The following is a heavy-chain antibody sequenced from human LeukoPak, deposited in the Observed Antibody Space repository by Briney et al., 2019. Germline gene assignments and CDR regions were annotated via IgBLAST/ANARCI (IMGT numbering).Heavy chain of an antibody. J-gene: IGHJ4*02. Sequence: PGGSLRLSCAASGFTFSSYGMHWVRQAPGKGLEWVAVIWYDGSNKYYADSVKGRFTISRDNSKNTLYLQMNSLRAEDTAVYYCATPHTYYYDSSGFDYWGQGTLVTVSS. CDR2: IWYDGSNK. CDR1: GFTFSSYG. D-gene: IGHD3-22*01. V-gene: IGHV3-33*01. CDR3: ATPHTYYYDSSGFDY.